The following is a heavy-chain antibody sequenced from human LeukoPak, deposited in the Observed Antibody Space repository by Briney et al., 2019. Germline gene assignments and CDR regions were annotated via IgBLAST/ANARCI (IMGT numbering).Heavy chain of an antibody. J-gene: IGHJ4*02. CDR3: AGKGATVFDY. CDR1: GGSISSHY. Sequence: SETLSLTCTVSGGSISSHYWSWIRQPPGKGLEWIGYIYYSGSTNYNPSLKSRVTISVDTSKNQFSLKLSSVTAADTAVYYCAGKGATVFDYWGQGTLVTVSS. CDR2: IYYSGST. V-gene: IGHV4-59*11. D-gene: IGHD1-26*01.